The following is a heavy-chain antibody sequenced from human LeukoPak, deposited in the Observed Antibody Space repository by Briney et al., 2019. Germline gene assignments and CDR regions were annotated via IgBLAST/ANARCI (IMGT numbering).Heavy chain of an antibody. CDR3: AMRERLAAAFDY. J-gene: IGHJ4*02. CDR1: GGSISSASDY. CDR2: IYSSGST. Sequence: PSQTLSLTCTVSGGSISSASDYWSWIRQPAGKGLEWIGRIYSSGSTNYNPSLKSRVTISVDTSKNQFSLKLSSVTAADTAVYYCAMRERLAAAFDYWGQGTLVTVSS. V-gene: IGHV4-61*02. D-gene: IGHD6-13*01.